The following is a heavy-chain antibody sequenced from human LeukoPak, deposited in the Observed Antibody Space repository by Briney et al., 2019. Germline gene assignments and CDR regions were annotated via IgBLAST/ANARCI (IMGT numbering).Heavy chain of an antibody. CDR2: ISWNSGSI. D-gene: IGHD4-17*01. V-gene: IGHV3-9*01. Sequence: GGSLRLSCAASGFTFDDYAMHWVRQAPGKGLEWVSGISWNSGSIGYADSVKGRFTISRDNAKNSLHLQMNSLRAEDTALYYCAKEDGDPYGFDPWGQGTLVTVSS. CDR3: AKEDGDPYGFDP. J-gene: IGHJ5*02. CDR1: GFTFDDYA.